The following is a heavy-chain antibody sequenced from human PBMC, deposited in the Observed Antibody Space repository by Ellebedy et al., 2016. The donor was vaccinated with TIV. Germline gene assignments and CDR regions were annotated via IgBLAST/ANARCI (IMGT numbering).Heavy chain of an antibody. V-gene: IGHV3-23*01. D-gene: IGHD2-15*01. CDR3: AIRPDCSGGACPFDY. Sequence: GESLKISCAASGFTFSNYAMNWVRQAPGKGLVWVSSISGSGAAIYYADSVKGRFTISRDNSKNTLYVQMNSRRAEDTAVYYCAIRPDCSGGACPFDYWGQGTLVTVSS. J-gene: IGHJ4*02. CDR1: GFTFSNYA. CDR2: ISGSGAAI.